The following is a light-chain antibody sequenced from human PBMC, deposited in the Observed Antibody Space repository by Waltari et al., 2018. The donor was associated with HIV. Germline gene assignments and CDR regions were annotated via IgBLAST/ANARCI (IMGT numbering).Light chain of an antibody. CDR3: QQYSHLPVT. CDR1: QDIWRY. J-gene: IGKJ3*01. CDR2: DAL. V-gene: IGKV1-33*01. Sequence: DIQMTQSPSSLSASVGDRVTITCRASQDIWRYLNWYQQKPGRAPKLLIYDALNLETGVPSRFSGRGSGTDFTFTISSLQPEDFATYFCQQYSHLPVTFGPGTKVDVK.